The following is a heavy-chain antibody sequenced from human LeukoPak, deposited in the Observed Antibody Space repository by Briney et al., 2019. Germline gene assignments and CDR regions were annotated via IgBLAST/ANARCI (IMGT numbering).Heavy chain of an antibody. Sequence: GGTLRLSCAASGFTFSSYGMSWVRQAPGKGLEWVSAISGSGGSTYYADSVKGRFTISRDNSKNTLYLQISNLRAEDTAFYYCAKVGNYYDSTGYPYWGKGTLVTVSS. D-gene: IGHD3-22*01. V-gene: IGHV3-23*01. CDR3: AKVGNYYDSTGYPY. CDR2: ISGSGGST. J-gene: IGHJ4*02. CDR1: GFTFSSYG.